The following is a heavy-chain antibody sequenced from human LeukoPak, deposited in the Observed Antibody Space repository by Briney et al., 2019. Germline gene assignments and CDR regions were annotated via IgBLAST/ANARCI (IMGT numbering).Heavy chain of an antibody. V-gene: IGHV3-23*01. Sequence: GGSLRLSCAASGFPFSTYAMNWVRQAPGKGLEWVSVITGSGGFTQYADSVKGRFTISRDNSKDTVYLQMNSLRVEDTALYYCVRSLDYWGQGTLVTVSS. CDR1: GFPFSTYA. CDR3: VRSLDY. CDR2: ITGSGGFT. J-gene: IGHJ4*02.